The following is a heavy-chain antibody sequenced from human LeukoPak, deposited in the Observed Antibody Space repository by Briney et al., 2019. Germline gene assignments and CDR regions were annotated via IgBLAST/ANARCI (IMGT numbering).Heavy chain of an antibody. CDR3: AKFHATWYGDT. CDR1: GYNFATYW. CDR2: IYPGNSHT. V-gene: IGHV5-51*01. Sequence: GESLKISCQGSGYNFATYWIVWVRQMPREGLEWMGIIYPGNSHTRYSPSFQGQVTISADTSISTAYLHWSSLQSTDTAMYYCAKFHATWYGDTWGQGTLVTVSS. J-gene: IGHJ4*02. D-gene: IGHD6-13*01.